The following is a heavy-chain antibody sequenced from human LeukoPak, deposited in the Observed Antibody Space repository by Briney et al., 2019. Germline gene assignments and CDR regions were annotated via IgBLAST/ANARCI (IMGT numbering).Heavy chain of an antibody. J-gene: IGHJ4*02. CDR2: INHSGST. CDR3: ARDTSDYAFDY. Sequence: EPSETLSLTCAVYGGSFSGYYWSWIRQPPGKGLEWIGEINHSGSTNYNPSLKSRVTISVDTSKNQFSLKLSSVTAADTAVYYCARDTSDYAFDYWGQGTLVTVSS. CDR1: GGSFSGYY. D-gene: IGHD4-17*01. V-gene: IGHV4-34*01.